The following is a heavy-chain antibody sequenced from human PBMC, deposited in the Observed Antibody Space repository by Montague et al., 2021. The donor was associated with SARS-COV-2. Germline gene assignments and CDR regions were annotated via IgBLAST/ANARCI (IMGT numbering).Heavy chain of an antibody. CDR3: ARGVVAATPVVDY. Sequence: SETLSLTCSVSGEPISGFFWNWIRQPAGKGLEWIGRIYARGGTDYNPSLESRVTMSVDTSKNQFSLQVNSVAAADTAMYYCARGVVAATPVVDYWGRGTLVTVSS. J-gene: IGHJ4*02. CDR2: IYARGGT. D-gene: IGHD2-15*01. V-gene: IGHV4-4*07. CDR1: GEPISGFF.